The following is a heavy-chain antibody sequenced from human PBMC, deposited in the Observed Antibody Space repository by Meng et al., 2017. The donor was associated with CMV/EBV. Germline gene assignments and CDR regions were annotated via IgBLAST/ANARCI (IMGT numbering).Heavy chain of an antibody. CDR3: ARDRAAAGSYYYYYGMDV. J-gene: IGHJ6*02. Sequence: ASVKVSCKASGYTFTSYGISWVRQAPGQGLEWMGWISAYNGSTNYAQKLQGRVTMTTDTSTSTAYMELRSLRSDDTAVYYCARDRAAAGSYYYYYGMDVWGQGTTVTVSS. CDR2: ISAYNGST. D-gene: IGHD6-13*01. CDR1: GYTFTSYG. V-gene: IGHV1-18*01.